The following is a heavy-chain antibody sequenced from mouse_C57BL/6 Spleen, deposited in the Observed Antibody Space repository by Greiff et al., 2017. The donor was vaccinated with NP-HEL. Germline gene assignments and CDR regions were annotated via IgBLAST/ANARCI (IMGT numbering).Heavy chain of an antibody. CDR3: ASSGGMVFDY. CDR2: IYPGDGDT. CDR1: GYAFSSYW. V-gene: IGHV1-80*01. D-gene: IGHD2-10*02. Sequence: VHLVESGAELVKPGASVKISCKASGYAFSSYWMNWVKQRPGKGLEWIGQIYPGDGDTNYNGKFKGKATLTADNSSSTTSMQLSSLTSEDSAVYFCASSGGMVFDYWGQGTTLTVSS. J-gene: IGHJ2*01.